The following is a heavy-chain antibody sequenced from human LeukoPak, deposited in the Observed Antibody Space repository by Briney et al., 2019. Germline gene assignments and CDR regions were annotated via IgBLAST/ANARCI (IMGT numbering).Heavy chain of an antibody. D-gene: IGHD3-22*01. CDR3: AKVRPYYSDGSGSSGAYDI. Sequence: SETLSLTCTGSVGSIISYYWSWIRQPPWKGLEGIGDSYYSWSTNYNPSLNSRVTISVDTSKHQFSLYLIYVIAADAAVYSCAKVRPYYSDGSGSSGAYDIWGQGTMVTVSS. CDR1: VGSIISYY. V-gene: IGHV4-59*01. J-gene: IGHJ3*02. CDR2: SYYSWST.